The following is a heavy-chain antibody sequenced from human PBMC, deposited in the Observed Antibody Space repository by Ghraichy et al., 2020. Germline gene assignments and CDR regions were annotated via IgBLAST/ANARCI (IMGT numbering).Heavy chain of an antibody. D-gene: IGHD3-22*01. CDR3: ARQSHGSSYFYYYDSSGYYLDY. J-gene: IGHJ4*02. CDR1: GGSISSSSYY. Sequence: SETLSLTCTVSGGSISSSSYYWGWIRQPPGKGLEWIGSIYYSGSTYYNPSLKSRVTISVDTSKNQFSLKLSSVTAADTAVYYCARQSHGSSYFYYYDSSGYYLDYWGQGTLVTVSS. CDR2: IYYSGST. V-gene: IGHV4-39*01.